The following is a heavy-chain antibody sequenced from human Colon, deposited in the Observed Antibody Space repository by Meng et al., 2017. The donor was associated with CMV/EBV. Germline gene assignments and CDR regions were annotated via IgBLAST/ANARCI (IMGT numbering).Heavy chain of an antibody. D-gene: IGHD2-21*01. J-gene: IGHJ3*02. CDR2: ISKESAHT. CDR3: AKYREVVMAINQNAFDI. Sequence: GGSLRLSCAASGFAFSNYGMTWVRQTPGKGLDWVSSISKESAHTFYADSVKGRFTISRDNSKNTLYLQMNSLRAEDTAVYYCAKYREVVMAINQNAFDIWGQGTMVTVSS. CDR1: GFAFSNYG. V-gene: IGHV3-23*01.